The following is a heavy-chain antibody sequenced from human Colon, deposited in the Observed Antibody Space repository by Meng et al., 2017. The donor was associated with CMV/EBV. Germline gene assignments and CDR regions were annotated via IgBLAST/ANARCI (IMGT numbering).Heavy chain of an antibody. J-gene: IGHJ5*02. CDR1: GFTLNTYE. Sequence: GESLKISCAASGFTLNTYEMNWVRQAPGKGLEWVSYISSSGSTKFYADSVKGRFTISRDNAKNSLYLQMNSLRDEDEAVYYCARIRDNWFDPWGQGTLVTVSS. CDR2: ISSSGSTK. V-gene: IGHV3-48*03. D-gene: IGHD3-16*01. CDR3: ARIRDNWFDP.